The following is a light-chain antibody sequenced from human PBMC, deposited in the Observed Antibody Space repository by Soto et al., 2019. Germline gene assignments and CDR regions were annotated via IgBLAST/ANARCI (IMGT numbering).Light chain of an antibody. CDR2: GAS. J-gene: IGKJ1*01. CDR3: QQYNNWPPA. V-gene: IGKV3-15*01. CDR1: QSVSGN. Sequence: EIVMAQSPATLSVSPGERATLSCRASQSVSGNLAWYQQKPGQAPRLLHYGASTRATGIPAKFRGSGSGTEFTLTISSLQSEDCAVYYCQQYNNWPPAFGQGTTVEIK.